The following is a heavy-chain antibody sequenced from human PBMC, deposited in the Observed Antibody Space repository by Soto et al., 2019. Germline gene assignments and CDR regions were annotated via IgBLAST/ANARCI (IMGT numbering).Heavy chain of an antibody. CDR3: AKGATGTWLDYYFDY. CDR2: ISGSGGST. V-gene: IGHV3-23*01. Sequence: EVQVLESGGGLVQPGGSLRLSCEVSGLTISPYAMSWVRQAPGKGLEWVSAISGSGGSTYYADSVKGRFTISRDNSKNTLHLQMNSLRAEDTAVNYCAKGATGTWLDYYFDYWGQGTLVSVSS. J-gene: IGHJ4*02. CDR1: GLTISPYA. D-gene: IGHD1-1*01.